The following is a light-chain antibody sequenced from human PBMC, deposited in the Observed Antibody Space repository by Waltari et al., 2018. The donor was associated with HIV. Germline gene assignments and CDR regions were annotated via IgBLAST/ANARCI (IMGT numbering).Light chain of an antibody. CDR3: QSFDSTSWI. CDR1: SGSIASNF. J-gene: IGLJ3*02. Sequence: NFMLNQPHSVSESPGKTVTISCTRSSGSIASNFVTWYQQRPGSATTIVMYEYRQRPSGVPDRFSGSIDSSSNSASLTISGLKTEDEADYYCQSFDSTSWIFGGGTKLTVV. CDR2: EYR. V-gene: IGLV6-57*04.